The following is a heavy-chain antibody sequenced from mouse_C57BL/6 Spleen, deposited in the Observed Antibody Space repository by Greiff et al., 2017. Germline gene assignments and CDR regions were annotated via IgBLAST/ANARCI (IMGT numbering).Heavy chain of an antibody. J-gene: IGHJ3*01. CDR2: ISSGSSTI. CDR3: ARGHDYWFAY. CDR1: GFTFSDYG. V-gene: IGHV5-17*01. Sequence: EVQLVESGGGLVKPGGSLKLSCAASGFTFSDYGMHWVRQAPEKGLEWVAYISSGSSTIYYADTVKGRFTISRDNAKNTLFLQMTSLRSEDTAMYYCARGHDYWFAYWGQGTLVTVSA. D-gene: IGHD2-4*01.